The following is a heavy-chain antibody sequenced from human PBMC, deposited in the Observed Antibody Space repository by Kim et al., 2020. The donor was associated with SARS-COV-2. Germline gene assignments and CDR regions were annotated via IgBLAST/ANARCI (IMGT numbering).Heavy chain of an antibody. V-gene: IGHV3-74*01. Sequence: GGSLRLSCAASGFTFSSYWMHWVRQVPGKGLVWVSRIESDGSSTTYADSVKGRFTISRENAKNTLYLQMNRLRAEDTAVYYCASEGCIGGSCYFNYWGQGTLVTFSS. CDR1: GFTFSSYW. D-gene: IGHD2-15*01. CDR2: IESDGSST. J-gene: IGHJ4*02. CDR3: ASEGCIGGSCYFNY.